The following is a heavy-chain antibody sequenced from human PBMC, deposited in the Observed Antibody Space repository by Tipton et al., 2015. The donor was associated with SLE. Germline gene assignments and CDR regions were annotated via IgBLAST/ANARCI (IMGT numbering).Heavy chain of an antibody. V-gene: IGHV4-39*07. J-gene: IGHJ4*02. CDR3: ARTEQGTGSYYRLVFEI. CDR2: IFYSGTT. Sequence: TLSLTCTVSGGSISSSSYYWGWIRQPPGKGLEWIGSIFYSGTTHYNPSLKSRVTISVDTSKKQFSLKLSSVTAADTAVYYCARTEQGTGSYYRLVFEIWGQGTLVTVSS. D-gene: IGHD3-10*01. CDR1: GGSISSSSYY.